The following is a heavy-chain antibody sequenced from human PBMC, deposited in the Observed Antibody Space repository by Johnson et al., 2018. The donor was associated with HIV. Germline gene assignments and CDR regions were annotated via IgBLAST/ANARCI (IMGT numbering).Heavy chain of an antibody. J-gene: IGHJ3*01. CDR2: IKQDGSEK. D-gene: IGHD6-13*01. V-gene: IGHV3-7*03. CDR3: ARDEAAVRMVANDAFDV. Sequence: VQLVESGGGLVKPGGSLRLSCAASGFTFSDYYLSWIRQAPGKGLEWVANIKQDGSEKYYVDSVKGRFPSSRDNAKNSLYLQMNSLRAEDTAVYYCARDEAAVRMVANDAFDVWGQGTMVSVS. CDR1: GFTFSDYY.